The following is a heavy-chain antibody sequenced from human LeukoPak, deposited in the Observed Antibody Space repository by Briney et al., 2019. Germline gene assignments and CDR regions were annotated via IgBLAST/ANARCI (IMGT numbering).Heavy chain of an antibody. V-gene: IGHV1-69*04. CDR3: ASAKYYYYGMDV. CDR1: GGTFGSYA. Sequence: SVKVSCKASGGTFGSYAISWVRQAPGQGLEWMGRIIPILGIANYAQKFQGRVTITADKSTSTAYMELSSLRSEDTAVYYCASAKYYYYGMDVWGQGTTVTVSS. J-gene: IGHJ6*02. CDR2: IIPILGIA. D-gene: IGHD4/OR15-4a*01.